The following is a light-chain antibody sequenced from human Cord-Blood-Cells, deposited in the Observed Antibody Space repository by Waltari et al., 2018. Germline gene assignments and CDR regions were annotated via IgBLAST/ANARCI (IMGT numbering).Light chain of an antibody. V-gene: IGLV2-14*03. CDR3: SSYTSSSTLV. CDR2: DVI. Sequence: QSALTQPASVSGSPGQSITISCTGTISDVGGYNYVSWYQKHPGKAPKRRIYDVINRPSGVSNRFSGSKSGNTASLTISGLQAEDEADYYCSSYTSSSTLVFGGGTKLTVL. J-gene: IGLJ3*02. CDR1: ISDVGGYNY.